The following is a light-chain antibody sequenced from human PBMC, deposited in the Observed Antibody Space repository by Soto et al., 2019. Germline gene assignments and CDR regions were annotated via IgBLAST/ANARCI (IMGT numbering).Light chain of an antibody. V-gene: IGKV3-11*01. CDR3: QQRSNWPLT. Sequence: ETVLTQSPATLYLSPGERATLSCRASQSVSSYLAWYQQKPGQAPRLLIYDASNRATGIPARFSGSGSGTDFTLTISSLEPADFAVYYCQQRSNWPLTFGGGTKVEIK. J-gene: IGKJ4*02. CDR1: QSVSSY. CDR2: DAS.